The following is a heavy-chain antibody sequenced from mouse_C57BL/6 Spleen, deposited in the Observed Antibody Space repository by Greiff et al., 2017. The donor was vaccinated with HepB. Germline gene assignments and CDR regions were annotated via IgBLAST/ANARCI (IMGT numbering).Heavy chain of an antibody. V-gene: IGHV1-69*01. J-gene: IGHJ3*01. CDR3: ARRGQLRLLAY. Sequence: VQLQQPGAELVMPGASVKLSCKASGYTFTSYWMHWVKQRPGQGLEWIGEIDPSDSYTNYNQKFKGKSTLTVDKSSSTAYMQLSSLTSEDSAVYYCARRGQLRLLAYWGQGTLVTVSA. CDR2: IDPSDSYT. CDR1: GYTFTSYW. D-gene: IGHD3-2*02.